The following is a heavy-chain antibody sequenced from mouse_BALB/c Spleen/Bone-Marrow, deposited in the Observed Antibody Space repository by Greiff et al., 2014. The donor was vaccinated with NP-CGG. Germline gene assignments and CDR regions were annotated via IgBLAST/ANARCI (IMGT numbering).Heavy chain of an antibody. CDR1: SYSFTDYN. Sequence: EVQLQQSGPELVKPGAPVKVSCQASSYSFTDYNIYWVKQSHGKSLEWIGYIDPYNGATNYNQKFKGQATLPVDKSSSTAFMHLNSLTSADSAVYYCSRARGYAMDYWGQGTSVTVSS. CDR3: SRARGYAMDY. J-gene: IGHJ4*01. V-gene: IGHV1S135*01. CDR2: IDPYNGAT.